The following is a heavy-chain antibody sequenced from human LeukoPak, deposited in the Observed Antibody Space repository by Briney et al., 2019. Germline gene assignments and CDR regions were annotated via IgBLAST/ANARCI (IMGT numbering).Heavy chain of an antibody. CDR1: GGSISSYY. Sequence: SETLSLTCTVSGGSISSYYWSWIRQPPGKGLEWIGYIYYSGSTNYNPSLKSRVTISVDTSKNQFSLKLSSVTAVDTAVYYCARDFGLGYCSSTSCYAFDIWGQGTMVTVSS. J-gene: IGHJ3*02. V-gene: IGHV4-59*01. CDR2: IYYSGST. CDR3: ARDFGLGYCSSTSCYAFDI. D-gene: IGHD2-2*01.